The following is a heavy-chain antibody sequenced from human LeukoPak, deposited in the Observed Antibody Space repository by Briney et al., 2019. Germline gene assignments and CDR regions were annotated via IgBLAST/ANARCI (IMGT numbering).Heavy chain of an antibody. D-gene: IGHD3-22*01. CDR3: ARGYDSSGYRTPFDY. Sequence: GGSLRLSCAASGFVVSSDFMSWVRQPPGKGLEWVAVIYRGENTYYADSVKGRFTISRDTSKNTLYLQMNSLRAEDTAVYYCARGYDSSGYRTPFDYWGQGTLVTVSS. CDR1: GFVVSSDF. V-gene: IGHV3-53*01. CDR2: IYRGENT. J-gene: IGHJ4*02.